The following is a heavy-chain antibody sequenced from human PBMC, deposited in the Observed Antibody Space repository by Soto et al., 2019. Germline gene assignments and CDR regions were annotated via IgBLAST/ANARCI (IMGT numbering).Heavy chain of an antibody. J-gene: IGHJ6*02. V-gene: IGHV4-59*01. CDR3: ERVLRYFDWLSPGSYGMDV. CDR2: IYYSGST. CDR1: GGSISSYY. Sequence: PSEALSLTCTVSGGSISSYYWSWIRQPPGKGLEWIGYIYYSGSTNYNPSLKSRVTISVDTSKNQFSLKLSSVTAADTAVYYCERVLRYFDWLSPGSYGMDVWGQGTTVTVSS. D-gene: IGHD3-9*01.